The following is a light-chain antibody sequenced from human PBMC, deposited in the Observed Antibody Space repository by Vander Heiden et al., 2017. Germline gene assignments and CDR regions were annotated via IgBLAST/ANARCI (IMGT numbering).Light chain of an antibody. CDR1: QSVSSSY. V-gene: IGKV3-20*01. CDR2: GAS. Sequence: EIVLTQSPGTLSLSPGERATLSCRASQSVSSSYLAWYQQKPGQAPRLLIYGASSRATGIPDRLSGSGSGTDFTLTISRLEPEDFAVYYGQQFGTFGQGTKLEIK. CDR3: QQFGT. J-gene: IGKJ2*01.